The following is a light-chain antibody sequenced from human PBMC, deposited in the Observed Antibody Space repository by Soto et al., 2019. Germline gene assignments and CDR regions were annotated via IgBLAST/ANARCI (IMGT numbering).Light chain of an antibody. V-gene: IGLV2-14*01. CDR1: NSDVGIYDF. CDR3: ISYTSEDVRYV. Sequence: QSVLTQPASVSGTPGQSITISCTGSNSDVGIYDFVSWYQHHPGRAPKLIVSEVSHRPSGVSNRFSGSKSGNTASLTISGLQSEDEADYYGISYTSEDVRYVFGTGTKVTVL. J-gene: IGLJ1*01. CDR2: EVS.